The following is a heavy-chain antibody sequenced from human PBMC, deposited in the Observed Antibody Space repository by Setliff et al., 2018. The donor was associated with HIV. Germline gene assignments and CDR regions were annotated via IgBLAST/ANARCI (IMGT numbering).Heavy chain of an antibody. CDR1: GGSVSSSSYH. J-gene: IGHJ4*02. D-gene: IGHD3-16*01. CDR3: ARGTLYYDYVWGTPFPFDY. CDR2: IYYTGSP. V-gene: IGHV4-39*07. Sequence: SETLSLTCTVSGGSVSSSSYHWVWIRQPPGKRLECIGSIYYTGSPYYNPSLKSRVTISAVTSKNQFSLKLSSVIAADTAVYYCARGTLYYDYVWGTPFPFDYWGQGTLVTVSS.